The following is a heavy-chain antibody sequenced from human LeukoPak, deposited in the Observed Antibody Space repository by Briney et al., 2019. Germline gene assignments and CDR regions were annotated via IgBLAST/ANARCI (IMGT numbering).Heavy chain of an antibody. Sequence: GASVKVSCKASGYTFTSYGISWVRQAPGQGLEWMGWISAYNGNTNYAQKLQGRVTMTTDTSTSTVYMELRSLRSDDTAVYYCARETYAYYYYYYMDVWGKGTTVTVSS. J-gene: IGHJ6*03. CDR1: GYTFTSYG. CDR2: ISAYNGNT. V-gene: IGHV1-18*01. CDR3: ARETYAYYYYYYMDV. D-gene: IGHD4-17*01.